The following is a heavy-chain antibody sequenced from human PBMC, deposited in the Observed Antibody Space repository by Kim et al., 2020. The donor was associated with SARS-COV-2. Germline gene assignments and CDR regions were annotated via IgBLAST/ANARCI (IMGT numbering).Heavy chain of an antibody. J-gene: IGHJ4*02. D-gene: IGHD5-18*01. CDR3: ARGVDTAMLRGYYFDY. V-gene: IGHV1-69*01. Sequence: KFQGRVTITEDESTSTAYMELSSLRSEDTAVYYCARGVDTAMLRGYYFDYWGQGTLVTVSS.